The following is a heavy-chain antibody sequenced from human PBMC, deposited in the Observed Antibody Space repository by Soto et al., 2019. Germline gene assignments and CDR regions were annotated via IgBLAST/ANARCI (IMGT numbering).Heavy chain of an antibody. Sequence: LSLTCTVSGGSISSYYWSWIRQPPGKGLEWIGYIYYSGSTNYNPSLKSRVTISVDTSKNQFSLKLSSVTAADTAVYYCASMGYHYGSGSYPRFDPWGQG. J-gene: IGHJ5*02. CDR3: ASMGYHYGSGSYPRFDP. CDR2: IYYSGST. V-gene: IGHV4-59*08. D-gene: IGHD3-10*01. CDR1: GGSISSYY.